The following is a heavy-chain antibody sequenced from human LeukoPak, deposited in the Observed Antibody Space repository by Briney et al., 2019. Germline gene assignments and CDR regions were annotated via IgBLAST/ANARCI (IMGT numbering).Heavy chain of an antibody. V-gene: IGHV4-39*01. Sequence: SETLSLTCTVSGGSITNNYWGWIRQPPGKGLEWIGSIYYSGSTYYNPSLKSRVTISVDTSKNQFSLKLSSVTAADTAVYYCARRLRGLGESKGPLDYWGQGTLVTVSS. CDR2: IYYSGST. D-gene: IGHD3-10*01. J-gene: IGHJ4*02. CDR1: GGSITNNY. CDR3: ARRLRGLGESKGPLDY.